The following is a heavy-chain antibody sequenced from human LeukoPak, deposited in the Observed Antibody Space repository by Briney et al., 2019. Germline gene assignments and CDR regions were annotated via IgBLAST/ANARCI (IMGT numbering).Heavy chain of an antibody. D-gene: IGHD3-22*01. J-gene: IGHJ4*02. CDR1: GYTFTGYY. Sequence: GASVKVSCKASGYTFTGYYMHWVRQAPGQGLEWMGWINTNTGNPTYAQGFTGRFVFSLDTSVSTAYLQICSLKAEDTAVYYCARTYYYDSSGYYYDYWGQGTLVTVSS. CDR3: ARTYYYDSSGYYYDY. CDR2: INTNTGNP. V-gene: IGHV7-4-1*01.